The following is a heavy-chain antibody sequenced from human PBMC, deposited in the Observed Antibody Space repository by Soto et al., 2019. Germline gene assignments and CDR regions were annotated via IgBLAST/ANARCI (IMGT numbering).Heavy chain of an antibody. D-gene: IGHD3-10*01. CDR2: VDPGATRT. J-gene: IGHJ4*02. CDR1: AFTFSNYW. V-gene: IGHV3-74*01. Sequence: EVLLVESGGGLVQPGGSLRLSCAASAFTFSNYWMHWVRQAPGKGLVWVSRVDPGATRTDYADSVEGRFTVSRDDAENTLHLQMDSLTAEDTGVYYCGGGGQGLADYWGQGTLVTVSS. CDR3: GGGGQGLADY.